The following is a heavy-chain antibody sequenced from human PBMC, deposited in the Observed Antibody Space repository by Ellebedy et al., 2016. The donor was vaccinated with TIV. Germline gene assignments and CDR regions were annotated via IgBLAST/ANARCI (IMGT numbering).Heavy chain of an antibody. CDR2: VSYDGSNQ. CDR1: GFTFSSYG. CDR3: ARRGYCSGGSCASVPFDY. V-gene: IGHV3-30*03. D-gene: IGHD2-15*01. Sequence: PGGSLRLSCAAPGFTFSSYGMHWVRQAPGKGLEWVAVVSYDGSNQYYADSVKSRFTISRDNSKNTLYLQMNSLRAEDMAVYYCARRGYCSGGSCASVPFDYWGQGTLVTVSS. J-gene: IGHJ4*02.